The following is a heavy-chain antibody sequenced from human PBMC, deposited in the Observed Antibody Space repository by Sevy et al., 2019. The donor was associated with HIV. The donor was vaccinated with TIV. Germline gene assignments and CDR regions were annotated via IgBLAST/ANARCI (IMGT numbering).Heavy chain of an antibody. J-gene: IGHJ5*02. V-gene: IGHV3-7*03. D-gene: IGHD3-16*01. CDR3: ASPGGKGFDP. CDR1: GFIFSNYW. Sequence: GGSLRLSCAASGFIFSNYWMSWVRQAPGKGLEWVASIKQDGSEKYYVDSLKGQFTISRDNAKNSLYLQMNSLRAEDTAVYYCASPGGKGFDPWGQGTLVTVSS. CDR2: IKQDGSEK.